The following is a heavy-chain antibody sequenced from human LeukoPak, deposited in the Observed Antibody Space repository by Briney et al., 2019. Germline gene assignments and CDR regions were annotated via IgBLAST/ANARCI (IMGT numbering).Heavy chain of an antibody. CDR2: ISSSSGII. J-gene: IGHJ6*03. V-gene: IGHV3-48*04. Sequence: GGSLRLSCAASGFTFSSHNMNWVRQAPGKGLEWVSYISSSSGIIYYADSVKGRSTISRDNAKRSLYLQMNSLRAEDTAVYYCARDEAAYNYYYYMDVWGKGTTVTVS. CDR1: GFTFSSHN. CDR3: ARDEAAYNYYYYMDV.